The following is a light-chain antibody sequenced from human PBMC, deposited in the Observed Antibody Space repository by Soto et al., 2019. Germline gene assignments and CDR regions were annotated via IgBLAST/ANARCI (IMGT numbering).Light chain of an antibody. Sequence: EIVMTQSPATLSVSPAQRATLSCRASQSVNSNLAWYQQKPGQAPRLLIYCVSTRATGIPARFSGSGYGTEFTLTINSLQSEDFALYYCQHYNNWPWMFGQGTNVEI. V-gene: IGKV3-15*01. CDR2: CVS. CDR3: QHYNNWPWM. J-gene: IGKJ1*01. CDR1: QSVNSN.